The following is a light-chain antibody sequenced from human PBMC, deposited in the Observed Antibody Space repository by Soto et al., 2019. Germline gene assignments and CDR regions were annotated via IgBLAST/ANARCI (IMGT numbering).Light chain of an antibody. V-gene: IGKV3-20*01. J-gene: IGKJ3*01. CDR2: GAS. Sequence: EIVLTQSPGTLSLSPGERATLSCRASQSVSSSYLAWYQQKPGQAPRLLIYGASSRATGIPDRCSGSGSGTDFTLTISRLEPEDVVVYYYQQYGSSPQFTFGPGTKVDIK. CDR3: QQYGSSPQFT. CDR1: QSVSSSY.